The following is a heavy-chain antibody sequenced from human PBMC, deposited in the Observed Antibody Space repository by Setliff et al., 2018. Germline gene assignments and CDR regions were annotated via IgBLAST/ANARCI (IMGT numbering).Heavy chain of an antibody. D-gene: IGHD6-19*01. CDR1: GFTFTSSA. CDR3: ARDLAVAGYYGAFDI. J-gene: IGHJ3*02. V-gene: IGHV1-58*01. Sequence: ASVKVSCKASGFTFTSSAVQWVRQARGQRLEWIGWIVVGSGNTNYAQKFQGRVTITTDESTSTAYMELSSLRSEDTAVYYCARDLAVAGYYGAFDIWGQGTMVTVSS. CDR2: IVVGSGNT.